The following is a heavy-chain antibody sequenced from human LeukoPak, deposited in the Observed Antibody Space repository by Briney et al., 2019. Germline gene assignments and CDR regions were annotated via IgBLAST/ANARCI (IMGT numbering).Heavy chain of an antibody. CDR3: ARDPSLHDSSGYYEQGPFDY. CDR1: GFTFSSYA. V-gene: IGHV3-30*01. CDR2: ISYDGSNK. Sequence: GGSLRLSCAASGFTFSSYAMHWVRQAPGKGLEWVAVISYDGSNKYYADSVKGRFTISRDNSKNTLYLQMNSLRAEDTAVYYCARDPSLHDSSGYYEQGPFDYWGQGTLVTVSS. J-gene: IGHJ4*02. D-gene: IGHD3-22*01.